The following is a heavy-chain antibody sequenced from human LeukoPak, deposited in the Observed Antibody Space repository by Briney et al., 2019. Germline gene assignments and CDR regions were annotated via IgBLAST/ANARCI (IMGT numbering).Heavy chain of an antibody. V-gene: IGHV3-21*01. CDR2: ISSSSSYI. CDR1: GFTFSSYS. Sequence: GGSLRLSCAASGFTFSSYSMNWVRQAPGKGLEWVSSISSSSSYIYYADSVKGRFTISRDNAKNSLYLQMNSLRAEDTAVYYCANAPMISSKWDDYWGQGTLVTVSS. D-gene: IGHD3-22*01. CDR3: ANAPMISSKWDDY. J-gene: IGHJ4*02.